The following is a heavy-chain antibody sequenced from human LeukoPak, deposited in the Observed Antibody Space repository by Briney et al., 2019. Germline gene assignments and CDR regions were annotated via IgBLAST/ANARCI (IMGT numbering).Heavy chain of an antibody. D-gene: IGHD2-21*01. CDR1: GFTFSKSW. J-gene: IGHJ4*02. CDR2: IKEDDGTK. CDR3: ARDTVGVLDY. V-gene: IGHV3-7*01. Sequence: PGGSLRLSCAASGFTFSKSWMAWVRQVPGRGLEWVANIKEDDGTKHYAGSVEGRFTISRNNAKNLVYLQMNGLRADDTAIYHCARDTVGVLDYWGQGALVTVSS.